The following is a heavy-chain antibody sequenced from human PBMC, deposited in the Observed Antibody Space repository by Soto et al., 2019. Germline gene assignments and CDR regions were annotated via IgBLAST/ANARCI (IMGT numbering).Heavy chain of an antibody. CDR1: GGSISSYY. Sequence: PSETLSLTCTVSGGSISSYYWSWIRQPPGKGLEWIGYIYYSGSTNYNPSLKSRVTISVDTSKNQFSLKLSSVTAADTAVYYCARHARRAYYYDSSGYYGLDYWGQGTLVTVSS. V-gene: IGHV4-59*08. CDR3: ARHARRAYYYDSSGYYGLDY. CDR2: IYYSGST. J-gene: IGHJ4*02. D-gene: IGHD3-22*01.